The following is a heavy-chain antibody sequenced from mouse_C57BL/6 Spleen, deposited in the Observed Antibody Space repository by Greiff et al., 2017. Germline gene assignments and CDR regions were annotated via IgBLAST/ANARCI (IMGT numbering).Heavy chain of an antibody. Sequence: QVQLQQSGAELVRPGASVTLSCKASGYTFTDYEMHWVKQTPVPGLEWIGAIDPETGGTAYNQKFKGKAILTADKSSSTAYMELRSLTSEDSAVYYCTTITTGFAYWGQGTLGTVSA. CDR3: TTITTGFAY. CDR1: GYTFTDYE. J-gene: IGHJ3*01. D-gene: IGHD1-2*01. CDR2: IDPETGGT. V-gene: IGHV1-15*01.